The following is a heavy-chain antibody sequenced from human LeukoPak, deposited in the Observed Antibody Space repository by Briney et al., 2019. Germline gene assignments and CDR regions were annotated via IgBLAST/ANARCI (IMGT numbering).Heavy chain of an antibody. CDR3: GRXVXXYSXQXXXXY. D-gene: IGHD5-18*01. CDR2: INHSGST. V-gene: IGHV4-34*01. J-gene: IGHJ4*02. CDR1: GGSFSGYY. Sequence: CXVYGGSFSGYYWSWIRQPPGKGLEWIGEINHSGSTNYNPSLESRVTISVDTSKNQFSLKRRSVTAADRAVYYCGRXVXXYSXQXXXXYWGQGXLXTVSS.